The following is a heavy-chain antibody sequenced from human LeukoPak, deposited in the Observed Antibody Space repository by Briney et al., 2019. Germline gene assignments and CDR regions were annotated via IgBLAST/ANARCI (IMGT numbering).Heavy chain of an antibody. D-gene: IGHD2-21*02. Sequence: GRSLRLSCAASGFTFSSYGMHWVRQAPGKGLEWVAVISYDGSNKYYADSVKGRFTISRDNSKNTLYLQMNSLRAEDTAVYYCAKGYAGRFEVVTATFDYWGQGTLVTVSS. J-gene: IGHJ4*02. CDR2: ISYDGSNK. V-gene: IGHV3-30*18. CDR1: GFTFSSYG. CDR3: AKGYAGRFEVVTATFDY.